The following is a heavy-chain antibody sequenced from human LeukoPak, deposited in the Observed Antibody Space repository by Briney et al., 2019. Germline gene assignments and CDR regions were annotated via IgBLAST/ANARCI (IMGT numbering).Heavy chain of an antibody. CDR2: ISWNSGSI. CDR3: AKDMGGAVAGEFDY. D-gene: IGHD6-19*01. CDR1: GFTFDDYA. J-gene: IGHJ4*02. V-gene: IGHV3-9*03. Sequence: GGSLRLSCAASGFTFDDYAMHWVRQAPGKGLEWVSGISWNSGSIGYADSVKGRFTISRDNAKNSLYLQMNSPRAEDMALYYCAKDMGGAVAGEFDYWGQGTLVTVSS.